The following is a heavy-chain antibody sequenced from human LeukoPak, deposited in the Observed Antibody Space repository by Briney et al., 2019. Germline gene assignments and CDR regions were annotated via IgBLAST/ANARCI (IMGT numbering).Heavy chain of an antibody. CDR1: GFTFSSYA. J-gene: IGHJ6*02. CDR2: ISGSGGST. V-gene: IGHV3-23*01. Sequence: QSGGSLRLSCAASGFTFSSYAMSWVRQAPGKGLEWVSAISGSGGSTYYADSVKGRFTISRDNSKNTLYLQMTSVRPEDTAVYYCAKDPARFLEWLTQKYGMDVWGQGTTVTVSS. CDR3: AKDPARFLEWLTQKYGMDV. D-gene: IGHD3-3*01.